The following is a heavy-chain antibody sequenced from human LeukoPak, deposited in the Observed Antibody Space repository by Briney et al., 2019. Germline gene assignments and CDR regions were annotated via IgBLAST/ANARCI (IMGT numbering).Heavy chain of an antibody. V-gene: IGHV1-69*05. CDR2: IIPIFGTA. CDR3: ARDPLWFGETYFDY. CDR1: GGTFSSCA. Sequence: SVKVSCKASGGTFSSCAISWVRQAPGQGLEWMGRIIPIFGTANYAQKCQGRVTITTDESTSTAYMELSSLRSEDTAVYYCARDPLWFGETYFDYWGQGTLVTVSS. D-gene: IGHD3-10*01. J-gene: IGHJ4*02.